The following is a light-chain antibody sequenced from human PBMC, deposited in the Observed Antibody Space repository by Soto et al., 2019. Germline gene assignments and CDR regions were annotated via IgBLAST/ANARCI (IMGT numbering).Light chain of an antibody. CDR2: GAS. J-gene: IGKJ4*01. CDR3: QQYDTSPPLT. Sequence: EIVLTQSPGTLSLSPGDRATLSCRASQSVSSNYLAWYQQKPGQAPRLLLYGASSRAIGIPDRFSGSGSGTDFTLTISRLEPEDFAVYYCQQYDTSPPLTFGGGNKVEIK. CDR1: QSVSSNY. V-gene: IGKV3-20*01.